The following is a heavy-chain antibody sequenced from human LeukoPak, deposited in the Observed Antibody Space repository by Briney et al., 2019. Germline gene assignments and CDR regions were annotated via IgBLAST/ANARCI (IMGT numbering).Heavy chain of an antibody. D-gene: IGHD6-19*01. CDR1: GGSISSYY. CDR3: ARHIRIPVAGAQPRNWSFDR. CDR2: IYHSGNT. V-gene: IGHV4-59*08. J-gene: IGHJ2*01. Sequence: SETLSLTCTVSGGSISSYYWSWIRQPPGEGLEWIGFIYHSGNTNYNPSLKSRVTISVDTSKSQFSLKLSSVTAADTAVYYCARHIRIPVAGAQPRNWSFDRWGRGTLVTVSS.